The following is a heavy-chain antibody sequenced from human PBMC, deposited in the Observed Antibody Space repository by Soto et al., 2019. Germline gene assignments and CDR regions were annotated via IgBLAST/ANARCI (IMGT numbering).Heavy chain of an antibody. V-gene: IGHV1-46*01. Sequence: ASVKVSCKASGYTFTSSYMHWLRQAPGQGLEWMGIINPSGGSTNYAQKFQGRVTMTRDTSTSTVYMEVSSLRSEDMAVYYCARSQITMVRGVAGMDVWGQGTTVTVSS. J-gene: IGHJ6*02. D-gene: IGHD3-10*01. CDR1: GYTFTSSY. CDR2: INPSGGST. CDR3: ARSQITMVRGVAGMDV.